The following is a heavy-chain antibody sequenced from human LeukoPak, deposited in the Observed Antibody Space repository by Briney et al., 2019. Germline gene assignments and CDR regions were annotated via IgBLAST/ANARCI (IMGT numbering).Heavy chain of an antibody. CDR3: ATGSTAVAGTKY. Sequence: PGGSLRLSCAASGFTFSTYGMNWVRQAPGKGLEWVSTISRSGDITYYADSVKGRFTTSRDNSKNTLYLQMNSLRAEDTAIYYCATGSTAVAGTKYWGQGILVTVSS. V-gene: IGHV3-23*01. CDR2: ISRSGDIT. CDR1: GFTFSTYG. D-gene: IGHD6-19*01. J-gene: IGHJ4*02.